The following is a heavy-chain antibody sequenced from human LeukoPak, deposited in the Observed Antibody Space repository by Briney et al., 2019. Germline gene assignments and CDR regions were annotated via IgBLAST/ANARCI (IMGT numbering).Heavy chain of an antibody. J-gene: IGHJ6*02. CDR3: ARRLTYSGMDG. Sequence: GGSLRLSCAASGFTFSSYEMNWVRQAPGKGLELVSYISDSGSSIYLADSVKGRFTISRDNVKNSLHLQMNGLRDEDTAVYYCARRLTYSGMDGWGQQTTVTVSS. V-gene: IGHV3-48*03. CDR1: GFTFSSYE. CDR2: ISDSGSSI.